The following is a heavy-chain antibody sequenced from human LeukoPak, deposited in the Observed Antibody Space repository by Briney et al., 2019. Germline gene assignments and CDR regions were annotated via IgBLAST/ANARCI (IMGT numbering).Heavy chain of an antibody. D-gene: IGHD4-23*01. CDR1: GGSFSGYY. Sequence: PSETLSLTCAVYGGSFSGYYWSWIRQPPGKGLEWIGEINHSGSTNYNPSLKSRVTISVDTSKNQFSLKLSSVTAADTAVYYCARVYGGLDAFDIWGQGTMVTVSS. V-gene: IGHV4-34*01. CDR2: INHSGST. CDR3: ARVYGGLDAFDI. J-gene: IGHJ3*02.